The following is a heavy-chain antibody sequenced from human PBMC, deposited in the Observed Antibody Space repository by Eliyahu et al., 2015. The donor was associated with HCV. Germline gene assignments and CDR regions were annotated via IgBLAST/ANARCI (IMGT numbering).Heavy chain of an antibody. Sequence: EVQLVESGGGLVQPGGSLRLXCXAXGXXFXSYSXMMGGRQAPGKGLEWVSYISSGSSIIYYADSLKGRFTISRDNAKNSLYLQMNSLRDEDTAVYYCARESHRNRLSYYYYDIDVWGQGTTVTVSS. J-gene: IGHJ6*02. CDR3: ARESHRNRLSYYYYDIDV. CDR1: GXXFXSYS. CDR2: ISSGSSII. V-gene: IGHV3-48*02. D-gene: IGHD1-14*01.